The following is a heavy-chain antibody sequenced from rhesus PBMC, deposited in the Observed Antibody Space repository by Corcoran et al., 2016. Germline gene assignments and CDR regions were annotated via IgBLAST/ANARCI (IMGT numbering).Heavy chain of an antibody. V-gene: IGHV5-43*01. CDR1: GYSLTGSW. CDR2: IYPGDSDT. D-gene: IGHD6-13*01. Sequence: EVQLVQSGAEVKRPGESLRISCKTSGYSLTGSWLGWVRQMPGKGLEWMGSIYPGDSDTRYNPSFQGHVTISADKSISTTYLQWSSLKASDTATYYCAKVGFSSWSGSDYWGQGVLVTVSS. CDR3: AKVGFSSWSGSDY. J-gene: IGHJ4*01.